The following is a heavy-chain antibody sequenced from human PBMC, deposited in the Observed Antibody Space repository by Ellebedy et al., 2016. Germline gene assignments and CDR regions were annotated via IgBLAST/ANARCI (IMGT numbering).Heavy chain of an antibody. D-gene: IGHD6-19*01. CDR1: GGTFSSYA. J-gene: IGHJ4*02. Sequence: SVKVSXXASGGTFSSYAISWVRQAPGQGLEWMGGIIPIFGTANYAQKFQGRVTITADESTSTAYMELSSLRSEDTAMYYCARGTAVARMTFDYWGQGTLVTVSS. CDR2: IIPIFGTA. V-gene: IGHV1-69*13. CDR3: ARGTAVARMTFDY.